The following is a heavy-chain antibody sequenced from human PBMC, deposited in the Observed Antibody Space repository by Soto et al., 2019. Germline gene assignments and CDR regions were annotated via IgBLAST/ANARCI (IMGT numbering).Heavy chain of an antibody. CDR1: GVIFENFG. V-gene: IGHV3-23*01. D-gene: IGHD1-26*01. CDR2: ISGSGFKK. CDR3: AKNQGVELVPLATVDWFDP. Sequence: GGSLRLSCAASGVIFENFGMSWVRQAPGKGLEWISSISGSGFKKYYADSVKGRFTIPRDNSKSTVYLELNNLSAEDTAVYHCAKNQGVELVPLATVDWFDPWGQGSVVTVSS. J-gene: IGHJ5*02.